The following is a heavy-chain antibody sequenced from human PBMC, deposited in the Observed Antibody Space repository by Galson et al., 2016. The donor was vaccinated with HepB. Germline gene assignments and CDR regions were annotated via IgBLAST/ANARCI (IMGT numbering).Heavy chain of an antibody. CDR3: ARGEQWGFDY. J-gene: IGHJ4*02. CDR1: GYSFTSYW. V-gene: IGHV5-51*01. Sequence: QSGAEVTKPGESLKISCKGSGYSFTSYWIAWVRQMPGKGLEFIGIIYPGDSETRYSPSFQGQVTMSVDKSSSVHLQWRSLRASDTAIYYCARGEQWGFDYWGQGTLVTVSS. D-gene: IGHD6-19*01. CDR2: IYPGDSET.